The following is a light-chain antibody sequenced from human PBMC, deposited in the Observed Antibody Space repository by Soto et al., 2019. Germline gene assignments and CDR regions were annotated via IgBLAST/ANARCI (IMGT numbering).Light chain of an antibody. CDR1: QSVSSY. V-gene: IGKV3-11*01. CDR3: QQRSNWPIT. J-gene: IGKJ5*01. Sequence: EIVMPQSPTTLSLAPGERAPLSCRASQSVSSYLAWYQQKPGQAPRLLIYDASNRATGIPARFSGSGSGTDFTLTISSLEPEDFAVYYCQQRSNWPITFGQGTRLAI. CDR2: DAS.